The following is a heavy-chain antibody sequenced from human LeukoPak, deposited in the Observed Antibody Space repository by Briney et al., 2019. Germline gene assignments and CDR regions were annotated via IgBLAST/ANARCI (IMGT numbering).Heavy chain of an antibody. J-gene: IGHJ4*02. CDR2: IIPIFGTA. Sequence: ASVKVSCKASGGTFSSYAISWVRQAPGQGLEWMGGIIPIFGTANYAQKFQGRVTITADESTSTAYMELSSLRSEDTAVYYCARGGTSGWYFDYWGQGTLVTVCS. V-gene: IGHV1-69*01. CDR1: GGTFSSYA. CDR3: ARGGTSGWYFDY. D-gene: IGHD6-19*01.